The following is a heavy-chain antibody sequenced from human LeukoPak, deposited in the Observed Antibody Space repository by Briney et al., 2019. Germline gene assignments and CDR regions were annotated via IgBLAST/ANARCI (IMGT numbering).Heavy chain of an antibody. CDR3: ARARGYCSGGSCYSGHFYY. J-gene: IGHJ4*02. Sequence: SVKVSSKASVGTFSSYAISGVRQAPGQELEWVGGIIPIFGTANYAQKFHGRVTLTADESTSTAYMELSSLRSEDTAVYSSARARGYCSGGSCYSGHFYYWGQGTLVTVSS. V-gene: IGHV1-69*01. CDR1: VGTFSSYA. CDR2: IIPIFGTA. D-gene: IGHD2-15*01.